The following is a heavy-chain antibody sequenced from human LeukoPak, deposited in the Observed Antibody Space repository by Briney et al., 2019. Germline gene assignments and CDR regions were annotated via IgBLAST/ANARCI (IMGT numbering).Heavy chain of an antibody. D-gene: IGHD2-21*01. CDR1: GFTFSSYG. Sequence: GGSLRLSCAASGFTFSSYGMHWVRQAPGKGLEWVAVIWYDGSNKYYADSVKGRFTISRDNSKNTLYLQMNSLRAEDTAVYYCARWGTKAGAGHWGGENCSDPGGKGPLVTVP. V-gene: IGHV3-33*01. CDR3: ARWGTKAGAGHWGGENCSDP. J-gene: IGHJ5*02. CDR2: IWYDGSNK.